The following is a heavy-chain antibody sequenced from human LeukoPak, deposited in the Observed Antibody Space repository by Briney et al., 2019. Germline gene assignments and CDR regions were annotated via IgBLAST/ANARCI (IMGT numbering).Heavy chain of an antibody. J-gene: IGHJ4*02. Sequence: GGSLRLSCAASGFTFSSYGMHWVRQAPGKGLEWVAVISYDGSNKYYADSVKGRFTISRDNSKNTLYLQMNSLRAEDTAVYYCARVSSWYSRGEEDFDYWGQGTLVTVSS. CDR2: ISYDGSNK. V-gene: IGHV3-30*03. CDR3: ARVSSWYSRGEEDFDY. CDR1: GFTFSSYG. D-gene: IGHD6-13*01.